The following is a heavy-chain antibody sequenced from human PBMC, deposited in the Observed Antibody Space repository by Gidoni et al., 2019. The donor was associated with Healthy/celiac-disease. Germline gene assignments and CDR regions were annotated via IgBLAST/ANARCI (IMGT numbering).Heavy chain of an antibody. CDR1: RFTCSLYS. D-gene: IGHD1-26*01. J-gene: IGHJ6*02. CDR2: ISYDGSNK. Sequence: QVQLVESGGGVVQPGRSLRTSCAASRFTCSLYSMHWVGKAPGKGLEWVAVISYDGSNKYYADSVKGRFTISRDNSKNPLYLQMNSLRAEDTAVYYCARDVLEQPPRLLNPWGDVWGQGTTVTVSS. V-gene: IGHV3-30-3*01. CDR3: ARDVLEQPPRLLNPWGDV.